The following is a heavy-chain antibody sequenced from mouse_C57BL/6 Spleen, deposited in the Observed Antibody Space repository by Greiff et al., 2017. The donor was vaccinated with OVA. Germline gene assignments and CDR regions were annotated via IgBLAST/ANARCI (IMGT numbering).Heavy chain of an antibody. D-gene: IGHD1-1*01. V-gene: IGHV1-82*01. Sequence: VQGVESGPELVKPGASVKISCKASGYAFSSSWMNWVKQRPGKGLEWIGRIYPGDGDTNYNGKFKGKATLTADKSSSTAYMQLSSLTSEDSAVYFCARGGSSYFDYWGQGTTLTVSS. J-gene: IGHJ2*01. CDR1: GYAFSSSW. CDR2: IYPGDGDT. CDR3: ARGGSSYFDY.